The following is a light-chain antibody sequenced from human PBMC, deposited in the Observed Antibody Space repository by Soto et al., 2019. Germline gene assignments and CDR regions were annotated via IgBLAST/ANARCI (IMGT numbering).Light chain of an antibody. CDR1: SSNIGSNY. CDR2: SDN. Sequence: QLVLTQPPSASATPGQRVTLSCSGSSSNIGSNYVFWYQQLPGTAPKLLMFSDNQRPSGVPDRFSGSKSGTSASLAISGLRSEDGADYYCAAWDDSLGGLIFGSGTKVTVL. CDR3: AAWDDSLGGLI. J-gene: IGLJ1*01. V-gene: IGLV1-47*02.